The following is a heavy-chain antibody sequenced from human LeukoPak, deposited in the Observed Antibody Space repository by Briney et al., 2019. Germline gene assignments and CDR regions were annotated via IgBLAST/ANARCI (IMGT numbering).Heavy chain of an antibody. D-gene: IGHD2-21*02. CDR1: GFSLSTSKVG. CDR3: AHSPYCGDDCRHFDS. Sequence: SGPTLVKPTQTLTLTCSLSGFSLSTSKVGVGWIRQPPGKALEWLALIYWDDDKRYRPSLKNRLTITMDTSKNHVVLIMTNMDPVDTATYFCAHSPYCGDDCRHFDSWGQGTLVTVSS. V-gene: IGHV2-5*02. J-gene: IGHJ4*02. CDR2: IYWDDDK.